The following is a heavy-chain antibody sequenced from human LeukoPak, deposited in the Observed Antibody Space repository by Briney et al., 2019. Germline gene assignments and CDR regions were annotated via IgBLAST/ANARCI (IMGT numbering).Heavy chain of an antibody. CDR2: IYSGGGT. Sequence: GGSLRLSCAASGFIVSTNYMTWVRQAPGKGLEWVSVIYSGGGTYYADSVKGRFTISRDKSKNTLYLQMNSLRAEDTAVYYCARGYYDILTGPENAFDIWGQGTMVTVSS. D-gene: IGHD3-9*01. J-gene: IGHJ3*02. CDR1: GFIVSTNY. V-gene: IGHV3-66*01. CDR3: ARGYYDILTGPENAFDI.